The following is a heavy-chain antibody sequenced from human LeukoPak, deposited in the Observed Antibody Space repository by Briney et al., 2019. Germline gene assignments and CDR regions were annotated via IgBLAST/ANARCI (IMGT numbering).Heavy chain of an antibody. CDR2: LYYSGIT. J-gene: IGHJ4*02. CDR3: ARRTAAETIDY. V-gene: IGHV4-39*01. D-gene: IGHD6-13*01. CDR1: GGSISSSSYY. Sequence: PSETLSLTCTVSGGSISSSSYYRGWIRQPPGKGLEWIATLYYSGITYYNPSLKSRVAISADTSKNQFSLKLNSATAADTAVYYCARRTAAETIDYWGQGTLVTVSS.